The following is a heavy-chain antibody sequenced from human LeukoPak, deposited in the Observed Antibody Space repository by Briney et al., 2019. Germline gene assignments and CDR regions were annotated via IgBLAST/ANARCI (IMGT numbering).Heavy chain of an antibody. V-gene: IGHV1-46*01. Sequence: ASVKVSCKASGYTFTTYYMHWVRQAPGQGLEWMGIINPSGGGTTYAQKFQGRVTMTSDTFTSTVYMELSSLRSEDTAVYYCARNTNPLFPFDYWGQGTLVTVSS. D-gene: IGHD2/OR15-2a*01. J-gene: IGHJ4*02. CDR2: INPSGGGT. CDR1: GYTFTTYY. CDR3: ARNTNPLFPFDY.